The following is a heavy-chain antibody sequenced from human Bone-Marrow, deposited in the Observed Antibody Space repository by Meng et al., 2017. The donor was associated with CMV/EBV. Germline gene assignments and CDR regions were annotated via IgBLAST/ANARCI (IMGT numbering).Heavy chain of an antibody. CDR3: ARGVRIAAAGTRGRFDP. D-gene: IGHD6-13*01. Sequence: SETLSLTCTVSGGSISSSSYYWGWIRQPPGKGLEWIGSIYYSGSTYYNPSLKSRVTISVDTSKNQFSLKLSSVTAAGTAVYYCARGVRIAAAGTRGRFDPWGQGTLVTVSS. CDR1: GGSISSSSYY. CDR2: IYYSGST. J-gene: IGHJ5*02. V-gene: IGHV4-39*07.